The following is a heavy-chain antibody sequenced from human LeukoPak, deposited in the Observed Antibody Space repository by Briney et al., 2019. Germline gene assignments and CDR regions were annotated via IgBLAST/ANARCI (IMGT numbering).Heavy chain of an antibody. D-gene: IGHD3-16*01. CDR3: ARDLGYYYGLDI. CDR2: IFHSGST. Sequence: PSGTLSLACDVSGGSRINAGWWSWVRQPPGKGLEWIGEIFHSGSTKYNPSLESRVTISVDKPNHQFTLEMNSVTAADTAIYYCARDLGYYYGLDIWSRGTTVTVSS. J-gene: IGHJ6*02. CDR1: GGSRINAGW. V-gene: IGHV4-4*02.